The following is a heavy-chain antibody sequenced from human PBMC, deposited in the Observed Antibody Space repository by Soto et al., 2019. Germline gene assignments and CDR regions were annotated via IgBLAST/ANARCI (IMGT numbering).Heavy chain of an antibody. Sequence: EVQLVESGGGLVKPGGSLRLSCAASGFTFSSYSMNWVRQAPGNGLEWVSSISSSSSYIYYADSVKGRFTISRDNAKNSLYLQMNSLRAEDTAVYYCARLSGRYDYIWGSYRSTADYWGQGTLVTVSS. V-gene: IGHV3-21*01. CDR2: ISSSSSYI. J-gene: IGHJ4*02. D-gene: IGHD3-16*02. CDR3: ARLSGRYDYIWGSYRSTADY. CDR1: GFTFSSYS.